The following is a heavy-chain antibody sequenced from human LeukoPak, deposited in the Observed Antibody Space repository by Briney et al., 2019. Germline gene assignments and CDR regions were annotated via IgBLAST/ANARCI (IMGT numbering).Heavy chain of an antibody. Sequence: GGSLRLSCAASGFTFRHSWLSWIRQTPGKGLEWVVNIHPDSSDKFYVDSMEGRFTISRDNAKNSLYLQIDNARVDETGLYYCTRLPRETAGDYWGQGVPVIVSS. CDR1: GFTFRHSW. D-gene: IGHD1-14*01. J-gene: IGHJ4*02. CDR3: TRLPRETAGDY. V-gene: IGHV3-7*03. CDR2: IHPDSSDK.